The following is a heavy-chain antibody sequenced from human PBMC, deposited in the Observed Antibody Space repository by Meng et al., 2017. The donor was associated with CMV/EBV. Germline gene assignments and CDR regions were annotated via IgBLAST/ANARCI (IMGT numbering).Heavy chain of an antibody. D-gene: IGHD2-21*01. V-gene: IGHV3-11*01. CDR3: ARDRSQYCGGDCYYPYYYYGMDV. CDR2: ISSSGSTI. Sequence: GESLKISCAASGFTFSDYYMSWIRQAPGKGLEWVSYISSSGSTIYYADSVRGRFTISRDNAKNSLYLQMNSLRAKDTAVYYCARDRSQYCGGDCYYPYYYYGMDVWGQGTTVTVSS. CDR1: GFTFSDYY. J-gene: IGHJ6*02.